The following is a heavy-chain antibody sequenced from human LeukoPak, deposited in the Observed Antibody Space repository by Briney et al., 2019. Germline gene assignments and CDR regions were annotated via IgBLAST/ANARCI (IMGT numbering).Heavy chain of an antibody. CDR2: VNDSGIT. Sequence: SETLSLTCAVYSGSLSGYYWSWIRQPPGKGLEWIGEVNDSGITNCNPSLKSRVTISVDTAKNQFSLKLSSVTAADTAVYYCARHRLGATRSFDIWGQGTMVTVSS. V-gene: IGHV4-34*01. D-gene: IGHD4/OR15-4a*01. CDR3: ARHRLGATRSFDI. CDR1: SGSLSGYY. J-gene: IGHJ3*02.